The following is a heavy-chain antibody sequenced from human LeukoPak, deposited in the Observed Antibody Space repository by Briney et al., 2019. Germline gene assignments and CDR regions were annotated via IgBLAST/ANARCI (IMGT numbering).Heavy chain of an antibody. Sequence: SETLSLTCTVSGGSISGSYWSWIRQPAGKGLEWIGHIYTSGNTNYNLSLKSRVTMSVDTSKNRFSLKLRSVTAADTAVYYCARESAGSYFAFDIWGQGTMVSVSS. CDR3: ARESAGSYFAFDI. V-gene: IGHV4-4*07. D-gene: IGHD3-10*01. CDR1: GGSISGSY. CDR2: IYTSGNT. J-gene: IGHJ3*02.